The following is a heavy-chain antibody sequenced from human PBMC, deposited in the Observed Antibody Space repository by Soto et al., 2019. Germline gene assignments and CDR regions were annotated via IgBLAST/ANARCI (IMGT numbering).Heavy chain of an antibody. V-gene: IGHV3-7*04. Sequence: EVRLVESGGGLVQPGGSLRLSCAASGFTFSSYWMSWVRQAPGKGLEWMANIKQDGSEKYYVDSVKGRFTISRDNAKNSLYLQMNSLRAEDTAVYYCARDQRDYYGSGSSLWGQGTLVTVSS. J-gene: IGHJ4*02. CDR1: GFTFSSYW. CDR2: IKQDGSEK. D-gene: IGHD3-10*01. CDR3: ARDQRDYYGSGSSL.